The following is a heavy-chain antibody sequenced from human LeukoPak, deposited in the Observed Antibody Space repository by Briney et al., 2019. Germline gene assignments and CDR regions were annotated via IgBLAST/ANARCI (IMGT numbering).Heavy chain of an antibody. CDR2: INHSGST. CDR3: ARSRNSPYSSSWYSTGAGAFDI. V-gene: IGHV4-34*01. Sequence: SETLSLTCAVYGGSFSGYYWSWIRQPPGKGLEWIGEINHSGSTNYTPSLKSRVTISVDTSKNQFSLKLSSVTAADTAVYYCARSRNSPYSSSWYSTGAGAFDIWGQGTMVTVSS. CDR1: GGSFSGYY. D-gene: IGHD6-13*01. J-gene: IGHJ3*02.